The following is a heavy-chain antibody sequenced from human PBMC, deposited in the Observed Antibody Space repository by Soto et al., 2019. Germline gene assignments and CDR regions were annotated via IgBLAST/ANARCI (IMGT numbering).Heavy chain of an antibody. CDR3: ARGRYGAY. CDR2: ISAHNGNT. Sequence: QVHLVQSGAEVKKPGASVKVSCKASGYTFTSYGITWVRQAPGQGLEWMGWISAHNGNTDYAQKLQGRVIVTRDTSTSTAYMELSSLRSADTAVYYCARGRYGAYWGQGALVTVSS. CDR1: GYTFTSYG. D-gene: IGHD3-10*01. V-gene: IGHV1-18*01. J-gene: IGHJ4*02.